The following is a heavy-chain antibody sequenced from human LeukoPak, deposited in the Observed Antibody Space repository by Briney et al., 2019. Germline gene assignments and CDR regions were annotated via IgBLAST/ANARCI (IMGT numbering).Heavy chain of an antibody. J-gene: IGHJ5*02. Sequence: PSETLSLTCAVYGGSFSGYYWSWIRQPPGKGLEWIGEINHSGSTNYNPSLKSRVTISVDTSKNQFSLKLSSVTAADTAAYYCARFRRTLVYSNYDNWFDPWGQGTLVTVSS. CDR3: ARFRRTLVYSNYDNWFDP. D-gene: IGHD4-11*01. CDR2: INHSGST. V-gene: IGHV4-34*01. CDR1: GGSFSGYY.